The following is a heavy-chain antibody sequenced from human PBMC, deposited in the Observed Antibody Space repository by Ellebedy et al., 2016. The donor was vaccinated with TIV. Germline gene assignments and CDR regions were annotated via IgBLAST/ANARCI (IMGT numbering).Heavy chain of an antibody. CDR1: GYTFSSFG. D-gene: IGHD2-21*01. CDR3: ARVIGLRDCDGATCSPPPPLDY. J-gene: IGHJ4*02. Sequence: APVKVSCKASGYTFSSFGITWVRQAPGQRLEWLGWISVYNGNTNYAQKFQGRVTMTTNPSTNTGYMEMSSLRSDDTAVYYCARVIGLRDCDGATCSPPPPLDYWGQGTLVIVSS. CDR2: ISVYNGNT. V-gene: IGHV1-18*04.